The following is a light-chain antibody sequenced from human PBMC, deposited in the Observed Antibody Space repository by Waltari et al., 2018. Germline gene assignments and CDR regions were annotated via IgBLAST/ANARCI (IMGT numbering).Light chain of an antibody. J-gene: IGLJ3*02. Sequence: QSALTQPRSVSGSPGQSVTISCTGTSSDVGGYNYVSWYQQHPGKAPKRMIYDVSKRPSGGPCRFSGDKTGHPAYLTSSGLQAEDEADYYFCSYAGSYTWVFGGGTKLTVL. CDR2: DVS. CDR1: SSDVGGYNY. CDR3: CSYAGSYTWV. V-gene: IGLV2-11*01.